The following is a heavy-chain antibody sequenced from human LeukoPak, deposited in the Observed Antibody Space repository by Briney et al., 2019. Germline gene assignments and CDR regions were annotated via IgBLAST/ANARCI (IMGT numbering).Heavy chain of an antibody. D-gene: IGHD6-6*01. CDR2: INHSGST. V-gene: IGHV4-34*01. J-gene: IGHJ4*02. CDR3: AREYSSSPGYFDY. CDR1: GGSFSGYY. Sequence: PSETLSLTCAVYGGSFSGYYWSWIRQPPGKGLEWIGEINHSGSTNYNPSLKSRVTISVDASKNQFSLKLSSVTAADTAVYYCAREYSSSPGYFDYWGQGTLVTVSS.